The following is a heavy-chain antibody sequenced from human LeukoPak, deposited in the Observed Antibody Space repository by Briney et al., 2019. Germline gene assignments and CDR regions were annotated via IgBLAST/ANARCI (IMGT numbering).Heavy chain of an antibody. CDR2: INHSGST. CDR1: GGSFSGYY. D-gene: IGHD3-22*01. Sequence: SETLSLTCAVYGGSFSGYYWSWIRQPPGKGLEWIGEINHSGSTNYNPSLKSRVTISVDTSKNQFSLKLSSVTAADTAVYYCARSYYDSSGYYGAFDYWGQGTLVTVSS. V-gene: IGHV4-34*01. J-gene: IGHJ4*02. CDR3: ARSYYDSSGYYGAFDY.